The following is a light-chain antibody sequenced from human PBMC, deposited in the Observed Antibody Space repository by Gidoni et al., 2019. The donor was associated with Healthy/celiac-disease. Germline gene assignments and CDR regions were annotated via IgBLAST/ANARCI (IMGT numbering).Light chain of an antibody. CDR2: DAS. V-gene: IGKV3-11*01. CDR3: QQRSNWPPIT. Sequence: EIVLTQSPATLSLSPGERATLSCRASQSVSSYLAWYQQKPGQAPRLLIYDASNRATGIPARFSGSGSGTDFTLTISSLEPEAFAVYYCQQRSNWPPITFXHXTRLEIK. CDR1: QSVSSY. J-gene: IGKJ5*01.